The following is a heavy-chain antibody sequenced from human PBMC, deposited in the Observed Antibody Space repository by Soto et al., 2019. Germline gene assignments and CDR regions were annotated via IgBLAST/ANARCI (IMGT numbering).Heavy chain of an antibody. CDR2: INPETGGT. V-gene: IGHV1-2*02. CDR3: ARERYQVISDGMDV. J-gene: IGHJ6*02. CDR1: GYTFTGYY. Sequence: QVQLVQSGADVKTPGASVRVSCKASGYTFTGYYVHWVREAPGQGLEWMGWINPETGGTSYAQKFQGRVTLSRDTSINTAYLELSRLRFDDGAVYFCARERYQVISDGMDVWGQGCTVTVSS. D-gene: IGHD2-2*01.